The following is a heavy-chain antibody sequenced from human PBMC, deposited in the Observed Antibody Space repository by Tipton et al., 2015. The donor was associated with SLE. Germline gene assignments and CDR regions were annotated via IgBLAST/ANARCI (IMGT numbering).Heavy chain of an antibody. CDR3: ARGGHSNSPNLFDP. CDR2: IYYSGST. J-gene: IGHJ5*02. V-gene: IGHV4-31*03. Sequence: TLSLTCTVSGGSISSGGYYWSWIRQHPGKGLEWIGYIYYSGSTYYNPSLKSRVTISVETSKNQFSLKLTSVTAADTAVYYCARGGHSNSPNLFDPWGQGTLITVSS. D-gene: IGHD4-11*01. CDR1: GGSISSGGYY.